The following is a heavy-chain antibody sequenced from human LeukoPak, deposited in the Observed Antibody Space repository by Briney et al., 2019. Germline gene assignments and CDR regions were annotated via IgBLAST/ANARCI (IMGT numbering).Heavy chain of an antibody. CDR2: INHSGST. J-gene: IGHJ4*02. V-gene: IGHV4-34*01. CDR3: ARETPLIAVAGTFDY. CDR1: GGSFSGYY. D-gene: IGHD6-19*01. Sequence: PSETLSLTCAVYGGSFSGYYWSWIRQPLGKGLEWIGEINHSGSTNYNPSLKSRVTISVDTSKNQFSLKLSSVTAADTAVYYCARETPLIAVAGTFDYWGQGTLVTVSS.